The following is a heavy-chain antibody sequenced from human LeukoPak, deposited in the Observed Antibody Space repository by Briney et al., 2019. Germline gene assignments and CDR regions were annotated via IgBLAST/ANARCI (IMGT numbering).Heavy chain of an antibody. CDR2: IYSGGST. V-gene: IGHV3-53*01. J-gene: IGHJ6*03. CDR3: ARSITIFGVVTPYYYYYMDV. D-gene: IGHD3-3*01. CDR1: GFTFTNAW. Sequence: PGGSLRLSCAASGFTFTNAWMSWVRQAPGKGLEWVSVIYSGGSTYYADSVKGRFTISRDNSKNTLYLQMNSLRAEDTAVYYCARSITIFGVVTPYYYYYMDVWGKGTTVTVSS.